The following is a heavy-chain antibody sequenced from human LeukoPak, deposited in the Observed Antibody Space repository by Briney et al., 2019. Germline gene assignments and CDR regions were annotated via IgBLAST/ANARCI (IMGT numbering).Heavy chain of an antibody. J-gene: IGHJ5*02. Sequence: GSLRLSCAASGFTFSSYAMSWVRQPPGKGLEWIGEINHSGSTNYNPSLKSRVTISVDTSKNQFSLKLSSVTAADTAVYYCARGMSGSYWVRHNWFDPWGQGTLVTVSS. CDR3: ARGMSGSYWVRHNWFDP. CDR2: INHSGST. D-gene: IGHD1-26*01. V-gene: IGHV4-34*01. CDR1: GFTFSSYA.